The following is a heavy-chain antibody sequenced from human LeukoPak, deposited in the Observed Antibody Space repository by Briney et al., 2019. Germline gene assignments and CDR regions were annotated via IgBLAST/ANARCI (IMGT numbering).Heavy chain of an antibody. D-gene: IGHD3-3*01. CDR2: IYPGDSDT. CDR3: ARQDYDFWSGYSTANY. V-gene: IGHV5-51*01. J-gene: IGHJ4*02. CDR1: GYSFTSYW. Sequence: GESLKISCKGSGYSFTSYWIGWVRQMPGKGLEWMGIIYPGDSDTRYSPSFQGQVTISADKSISTAYLQWSSPKASDTAMYYCARQDYDFWSGYSTANYWGQGTLVTVSS.